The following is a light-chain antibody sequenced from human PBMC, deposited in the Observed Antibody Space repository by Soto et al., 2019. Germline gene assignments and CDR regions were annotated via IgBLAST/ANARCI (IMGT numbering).Light chain of an antibody. CDR2: GAS. Sequence: EIVMTQSPATLSVSPGERATLSCRASQSVSSNLAWYQQKPGQAPRLLIYGASTRATGIPARFSGSGSGTEFTLTISSLQSEDLAVYYCQQYNSWPPLTFGGGTKGEIK. J-gene: IGKJ4*01. CDR3: QQYNSWPPLT. V-gene: IGKV3-15*01. CDR1: QSVSSN.